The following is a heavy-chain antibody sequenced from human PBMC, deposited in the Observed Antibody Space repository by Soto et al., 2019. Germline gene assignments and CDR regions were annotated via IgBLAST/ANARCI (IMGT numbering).Heavy chain of an antibody. CDR2: IYYSGIA. CDR3: ARGVGFGYYYYHMDL. Sequence: PSATLSLTCTVSGGSVSDISDYWIWVRQPPGKGLEWIGYIYYSGIADYNPSLGSRVTISLDTSKNQFSLKLSSVTTADTAVYYCARGVGFGYYYYHMDLWGQGTTVTVSS. D-gene: IGHD3-10*01. V-gene: IGHV4-61*01. J-gene: IGHJ6*02. CDR1: GGSVSDISDY.